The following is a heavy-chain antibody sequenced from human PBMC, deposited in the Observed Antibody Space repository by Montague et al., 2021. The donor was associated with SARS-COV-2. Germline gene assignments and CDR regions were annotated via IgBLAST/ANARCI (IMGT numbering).Heavy chain of an antibody. V-gene: IGHV4-39*01. CDR1: GGSISSSSYY. J-gene: IGHJ4*02. CDR3: ARFYRVLPAASFDY. CDR2: IYYSGST. Sequence: SETLSLTCTVSGGSISSSSYYRGWIRQPPGKGLEWIGSIYYSGSTYYNPSLKSRVTISVDTSKNQFSLKLSSVTAADTAVYYCARFYRVLPAASFDYWGQGTLVAVSS. D-gene: IGHD2-2*01.